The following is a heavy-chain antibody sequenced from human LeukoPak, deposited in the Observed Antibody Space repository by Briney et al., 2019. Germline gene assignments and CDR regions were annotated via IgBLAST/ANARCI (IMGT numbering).Heavy chain of an antibody. Sequence: GGSLRLSCAASGFTFSSYAMSWVRQAPGKGLEWVSGISTSGGSTSYADSVKGRFTISRDNPRNTLYMQMNSMRDEDTAVYYCAIMHRYYDGSGYWVQWGQGTLVTVSS. J-gene: IGHJ4*02. CDR2: ISTSGGST. V-gene: IGHV3-23*01. D-gene: IGHD3-22*01. CDR3: AIMHRYYDGSGYWVQ. CDR1: GFTFSSYA.